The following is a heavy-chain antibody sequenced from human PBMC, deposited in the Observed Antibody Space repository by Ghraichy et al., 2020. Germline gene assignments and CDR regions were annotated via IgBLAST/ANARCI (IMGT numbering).Heavy chain of an antibody. Sequence: GGSLRLSCAASGFTFSSYAMSWVRQAPGKGLEWVSAFSGSGGSTYYADSVKGRFTISRDNSKNTLYLQMNSLRAEDTAVYYCAKDRDHVGSYDYWGQGTLVTVSS. CDR1: GFTFSSYA. V-gene: IGHV3-23*01. J-gene: IGHJ4*02. D-gene: IGHD1-14*01. CDR3: AKDRDHVGSYDY. CDR2: FSGSGGST.